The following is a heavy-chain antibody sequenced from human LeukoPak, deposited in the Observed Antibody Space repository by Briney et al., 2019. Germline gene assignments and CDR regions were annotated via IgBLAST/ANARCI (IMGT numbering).Heavy chain of an antibody. CDR2: ISAYNGNT. CDR3: ARDAPFMVRGVETPIDY. J-gene: IGHJ4*02. Sequence: GASVKVSCKASGYTFTGYYMHWVRQAPGQGLEWMGWISAYNGNTNYAQKLQGRVTMTTDTSTSTAYMELRSLRSDDTAVYYCARDAPFMVRGVETPIDYWGQGTLVTVSS. D-gene: IGHD3-10*01. CDR1: GYTFTGYY. V-gene: IGHV1-18*04.